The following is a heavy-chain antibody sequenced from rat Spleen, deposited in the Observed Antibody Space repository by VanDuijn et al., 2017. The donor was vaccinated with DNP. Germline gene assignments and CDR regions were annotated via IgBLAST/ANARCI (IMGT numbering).Heavy chain of an antibody. CDR3: VRPDYYDGSYPHY. D-gene: IGHD1-12*02. CDR2: ISYDGGST. J-gene: IGHJ2*01. Sequence: EVQLVESGGGLVQPGRSLKLSCAASGFTFSDYYMAWVRQAPTKGLEWVAYISYDGGSTNYGDSVKGRFTISRDNAKSNLYLQMNSLRSEDMAIYYCVRPDYYDGSYPHYWGQGVTVTVSS. CDR1: GFTFSDYY. V-gene: IGHV5-22*01.